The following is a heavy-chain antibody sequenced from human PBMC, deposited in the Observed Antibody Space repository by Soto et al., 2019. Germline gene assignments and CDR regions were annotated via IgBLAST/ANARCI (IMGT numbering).Heavy chain of an antibody. CDR3: ARAEYVYESGTDLYYYHGMDV. CDR1: GGSVSSGSYY. J-gene: IGHJ6*02. D-gene: IGHD3-10*01. Sequence: SETLSLTCTVSGGSVSSGSYYWSWIRQPPGKGLEWFGYIYYSETTNYNPSLESRVAISVDKSKNQISLRLSSVTAADTAVYYCARAEYVYESGTDLYYYHGMDVWGQGTMVTVSS. CDR2: IYYSETT. V-gene: IGHV4-61*01.